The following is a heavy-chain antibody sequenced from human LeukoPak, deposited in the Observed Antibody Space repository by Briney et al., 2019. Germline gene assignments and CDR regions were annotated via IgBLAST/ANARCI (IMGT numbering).Heavy chain of an antibody. CDR2: TYYRSTWYS. Sequence: SQTLSLTCAISGDSVSSNSVTWNWVRQSPSRGLEWLGRTYYRSTWYSDYAVSVRGRITVNPDTSKNQFSLHLNSATPEDTAVYYCARRLTQYDCFDPWGQGILVTVSS. CDR1: GDSVSSNSVT. V-gene: IGHV6-1*01. D-gene: IGHD2-2*01. J-gene: IGHJ5*02. CDR3: ARRLTQYDCFDP.